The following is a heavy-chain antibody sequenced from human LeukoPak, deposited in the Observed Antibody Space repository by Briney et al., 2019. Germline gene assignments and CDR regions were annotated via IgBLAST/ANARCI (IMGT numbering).Heavy chain of an antibody. D-gene: IGHD3-22*01. V-gene: IGHV3-48*04. CDR3: ASRPTYYYDSSGKDAFDI. CDR2: ISSSSSTI. CDR1: GFTFSSYS. Sequence: GGSLRLSCAASGFTFSSYSMNWVRQAPGKGLEWVSYISSSSSTIYYADSVKGRFTISRDNAKNSLYLQMNSLRAEDTAVYYCASRPTYYYDSSGKDAFDIWGQGTMVTVSS. J-gene: IGHJ3*02.